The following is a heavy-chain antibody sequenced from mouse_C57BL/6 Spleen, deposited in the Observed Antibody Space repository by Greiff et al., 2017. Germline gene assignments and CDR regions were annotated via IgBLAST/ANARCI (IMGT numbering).Heavy chain of an antibody. Sequence: QVQLQQSGAELVMPGASVKLSCTASGYTFTSYWMSWVKQRTGQGLEWIGEIEPTASYTNYNQKFKGKSTLTVDKSSSTASMQLRSLTSADSAVYYYSRKYCSSYEGSKDYWGQGTSVTVSS. D-gene: IGHD1-1*01. CDR2: IEPTASYT. CDR1: GYTFTSYW. J-gene: IGHJ4*01. CDR3: SRKYCSSYEGSKDY. V-gene: IGHV1-69*01.